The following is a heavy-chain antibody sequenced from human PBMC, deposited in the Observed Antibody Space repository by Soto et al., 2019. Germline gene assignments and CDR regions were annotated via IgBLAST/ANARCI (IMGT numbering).Heavy chain of an antibody. CDR1: GFPISSTYS. Sequence: SETLSLTCLVSGFPISSTYSWGWIRQPPGKGLEWIGSISHSGTTSYSPSLTSRVSISVDTSKNQVSLKLTSVTAADTAVYFCARVTMVIRDSDHFGVDVWGHGTTVTVSS. J-gene: IGHJ6*02. V-gene: IGHV4-38-2*02. CDR3: ARVTMVIRDSDHFGVDV. CDR2: ISHSGTT. D-gene: IGHD4-17*01.